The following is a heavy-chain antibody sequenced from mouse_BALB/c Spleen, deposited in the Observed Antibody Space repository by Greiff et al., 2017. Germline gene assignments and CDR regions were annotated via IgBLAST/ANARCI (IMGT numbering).Heavy chain of an antibody. CDR3: ATGTRFQAWFAY. CDR1: GYTFTSYW. J-gene: IGHJ3*01. D-gene: IGHD4-1*01. V-gene: IGHV1-61*01. Sequence: QVHVKQPGAELVRPGASVKLSCKASGYTFTSYWMNWVKQRPGQGLEWIGMIDPSDSETHYNQMFKDKATLTVDKSSSTAYMQLSSLTSEDSAVYYCATGTRFQAWFAYWGQGTLVTVSA. CDR2: IDPSDSET.